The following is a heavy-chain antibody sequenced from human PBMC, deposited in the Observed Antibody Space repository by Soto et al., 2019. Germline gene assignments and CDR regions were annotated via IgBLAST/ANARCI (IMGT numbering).Heavy chain of an antibody. D-gene: IGHD5-12*01. CDR1: GASFPGYY. Sequence: QVQLQQWGAGLLKPSETLSLTCAVSGASFPGYYWSWIRQPPGKGLEWIGEVKHWGGTNYSPSRRSRVTISAHTSKNQFSLQLNSVTGADTAVYYCARGQEGIVATHWDQGTLVTVSS. CDR2: VKHWGGT. J-gene: IGHJ4*02. V-gene: IGHV4-34*01. CDR3: ARGQEGIVATH.